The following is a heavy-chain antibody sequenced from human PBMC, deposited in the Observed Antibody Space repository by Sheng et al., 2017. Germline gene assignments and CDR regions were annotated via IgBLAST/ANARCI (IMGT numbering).Heavy chain of an antibody. D-gene: IGHD3-3*01. CDR2: IIPIFGTA. Sequence: QVQLVQSGAEVKKPGSSVKVSCKASGGTFSSYAISWVRQAPGQGLEWMGGIIPIFGTANYAQKFQGRVTITTDESTSTAYMELSSLRSEDTAVYYCATGPPRSGYSSYYYMDVWGKGTTVTVSS. CDR1: GGTFSSYA. J-gene: IGHJ6*03. V-gene: IGHV1-69*05. CDR3: ATGPPRSGYSSYYYMDV.